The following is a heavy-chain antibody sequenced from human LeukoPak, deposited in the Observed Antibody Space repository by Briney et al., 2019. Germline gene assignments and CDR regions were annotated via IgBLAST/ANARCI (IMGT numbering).Heavy chain of an antibody. V-gene: IGHV3-72*01. CDR2: IRNKAHSYST. CDR1: GFTFSANY. D-gene: IGHD3-16*01. Sequence: GGSLRLSCAVSGFTFSANYIGWVRQAPGKGLEWLGRIRNKAHSYSTEYAASVKGRFTISRDDSKNSLYLQMNSLKTDDTAVYYCASPGGGGLTYWGQGALVTVSS. CDR3: ASPGGGGLTY. J-gene: IGHJ4*02.